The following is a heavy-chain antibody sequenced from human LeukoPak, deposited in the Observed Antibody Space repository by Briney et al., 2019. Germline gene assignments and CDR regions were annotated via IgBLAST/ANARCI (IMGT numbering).Heavy chain of an antibody. Sequence: PGGTLRLSCAASGFTFSSYGMNWVRQAPGKGLEWISYISNSGTTVFYADSVKGRFTTSRDSAKNLLFLQMNSLRAEDTAVYYCARDYGDYSAAFDIWGQGTMVTVSS. J-gene: IGHJ3*02. CDR1: GFTFSSYG. D-gene: IGHD4-17*01. CDR3: ARDYGDYSAAFDI. V-gene: IGHV3-48*01. CDR2: ISNSGTTV.